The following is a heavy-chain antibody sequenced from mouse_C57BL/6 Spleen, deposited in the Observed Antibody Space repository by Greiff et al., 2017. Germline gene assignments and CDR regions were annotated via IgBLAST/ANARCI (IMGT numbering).Heavy chain of an antibody. J-gene: IGHJ3*01. CDR2: IDPSDSYT. CDR1: GYTFTSYW. V-gene: IGHV1-69*01. Sequence: VQLQQPGAELVMPGASVKLSCKASGYTFTSYWMHWVKQRPGQGLEWIGEIDPSDSYTNYNQKLKGKSTLTADKSSSTAYMQLSSLTSEDSAVYYCAREEDYYGSRLYAYWGQVTLVTVAA. CDR3: AREEDYYGSRLYAY. D-gene: IGHD1-1*01.